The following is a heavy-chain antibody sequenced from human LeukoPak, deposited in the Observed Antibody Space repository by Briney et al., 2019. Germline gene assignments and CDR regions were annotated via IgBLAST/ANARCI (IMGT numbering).Heavy chain of an antibody. D-gene: IGHD3-10*01. CDR2: ISWNSGSI. V-gene: IGHV3-9*01. CDR3: AKDIWSRWFGELSSYYYYGMDV. J-gene: IGHJ6*02. CDR1: GFTFDDYA. Sequence: GRSLRLSCAASGFTFDDYAMHWVRQAPGKGLEWVSGISWNSGSIGYADSVKGRFTISRDNAKNSLYLQMNSLRAEDTALYYCAKDIWSRWFGELSSYYYYGMDVWGQGTTVTVSS.